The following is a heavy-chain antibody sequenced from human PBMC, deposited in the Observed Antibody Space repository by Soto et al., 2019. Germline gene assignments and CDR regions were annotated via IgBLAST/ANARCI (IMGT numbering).Heavy chain of an antibody. Sequence: GGSLRLSCAASGFTFSIYAMSWVRQAPGKGLEWVSAISGSGGSTYYADSVKGRFTISRDNSKNTLYLQMNSLRAEDTAVYYCAKESYYYGSGSYYRGVFDYWGQGTLVTVSS. CDR2: ISGSGGST. J-gene: IGHJ4*02. D-gene: IGHD3-10*01. CDR1: GFTFSIYA. CDR3: AKESYYYGSGSYYRGVFDY. V-gene: IGHV3-23*01.